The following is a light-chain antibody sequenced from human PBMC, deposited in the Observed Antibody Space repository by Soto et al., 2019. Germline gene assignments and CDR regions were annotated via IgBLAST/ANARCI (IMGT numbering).Light chain of an antibody. Sequence: EIVLTQSPGTLSLSPGEGATLSCRASQSVSSSYLAWYQQSPGQAPRLLIYGASTRATDIPDRFSGSGSGPDFTLTIVRLEPEDFAVYYCQQYGSSPSTFGQGTRLEIK. CDR1: QSVSSSY. CDR3: QQYGSSPST. CDR2: GAS. V-gene: IGKV3-20*01. J-gene: IGKJ5*01.